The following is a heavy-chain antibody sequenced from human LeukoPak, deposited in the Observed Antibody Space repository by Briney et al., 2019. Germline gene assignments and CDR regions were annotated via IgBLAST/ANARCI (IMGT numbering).Heavy chain of an antibody. CDR2: ISSGSTNI. D-gene: IGHD2-2*03. V-gene: IGHV3-21*01. CDR1: GFTFSIYS. CDR3: ARVGGYCSSVSNCYGDY. Sequence: PGGSLRLSCAASGFTFSIYSMNWVRQAPGKGLAWVSCISSGSTNIYYADSVRGRFAISRDNAKNSLYLQMNSLRAEDTAVYYCARVGGYCSSVSNCYGDYWGQGALVTVSS. J-gene: IGHJ4*02.